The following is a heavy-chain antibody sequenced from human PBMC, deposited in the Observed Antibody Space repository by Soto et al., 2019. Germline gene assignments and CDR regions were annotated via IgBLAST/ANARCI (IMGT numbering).Heavy chain of an antibody. J-gene: IGHJ5*02. D-gene: IGHD2-21*02. CDR3: VRTARQGAVAPHWFDR. Sequence: PSETLSLTCTVSGGSISDGYYWSWIRQHPGKGLEWIGSISYTGSTYYNPSLMSRLTISVDTSKNQFSLKLTSVTAAETAVYYCVRTARQGAVAPHWFDRWGQGTQVTVSS. CDR2: ISYTGST. V-gene: IGHV4-30-4*08. CDR1: GGSISDGYY.